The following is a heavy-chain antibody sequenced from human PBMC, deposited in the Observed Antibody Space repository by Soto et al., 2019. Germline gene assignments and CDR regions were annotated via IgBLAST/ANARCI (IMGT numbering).Heavy chain of an antibody. CDR3: ARVPGSSGRRTNSGAVY. CDR2: ISSSSSYI. V-gene: IGHV3-21*01. J-gene: IGHJ4*02. Sequence: EVQLVESGGGLVKPGGSLRLSCAASGFTFSSYSMNWVRQAPGKGLEWVSSISSSSSYIYYADSVKGRFTISRDNAKNSLYLQMNSLRAEDTAVYYCARVPGSSGRRTNSGAVYWGQGTLVTVSS. D-gene: IGHD6-19*01. CDR1: GFTFSSYS.